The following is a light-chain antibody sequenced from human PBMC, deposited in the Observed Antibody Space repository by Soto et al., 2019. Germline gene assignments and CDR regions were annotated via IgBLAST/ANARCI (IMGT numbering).Light chain of an antibody. CDR2: AAS. V-gene: IGKV1-12*01. J-gene: IGKJ4*01. CDR1: QGIRTS. CDR3: QEANTFPPT. Sequence: DIQMTQSPSSVSASVGDRVTITCRASQGIRTSLGWYQHKPGKAPNLLIYAASTLQGGVPSRFSGSGSGTDFTLTISSLQPEDSATYFCQEANTFPPTFGGGTKVEIK.